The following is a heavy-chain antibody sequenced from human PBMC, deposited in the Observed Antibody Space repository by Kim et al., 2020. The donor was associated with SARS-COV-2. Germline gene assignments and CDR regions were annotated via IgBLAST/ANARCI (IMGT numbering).Heavy chain of an antibody. J-gene: IGHJ3*02. CDR3: AKDQGAYGASPNAGAFDI. V-gene: IGHV3-53*01. Sequence: GGSLRLSCAASGFTVSSKFMTWVRQAPGKGLEWLSIIYGGGSTYYADQVKGRFTVSRDNSKNTLYLQMNSLRVDDTAIYYCAKDQGAYGASPNAGAFDIWGQGTMVTVSS. CDR2: IYGGGST. D-gene: IGHD4-17*01. CDR1: GFTVSSKF.